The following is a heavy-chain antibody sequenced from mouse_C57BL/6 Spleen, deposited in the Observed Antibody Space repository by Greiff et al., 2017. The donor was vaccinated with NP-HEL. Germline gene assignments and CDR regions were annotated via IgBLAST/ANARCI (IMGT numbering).Heavy chain of an antibody. J-gene: IGHJ1*03. V-gene: IGHV1-82*01. CDR1: GYAFSSSW. D-gene: IGHD2-3*01. Sequence: QVQLQQSGPELVKPGASVKISCKASGYAFSSSWMNWVKQRPGKGLEWIGRIYPGDGDTNYIGKFKGKATLTADKSASTAYMQLSSLTSEDSAVYCCARDDYWYFDGWGTGTTVTVSS. CDR3: ARDDYWYFDG. CDR2: IYPGDGDT.